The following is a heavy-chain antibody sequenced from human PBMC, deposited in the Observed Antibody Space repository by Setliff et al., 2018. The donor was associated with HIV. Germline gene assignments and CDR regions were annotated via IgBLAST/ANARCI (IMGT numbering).Heavy chain of an antibody. CDR1: GDTFSSYA. V-gene: IGHV1-69*13. Sequence: SVKVSCKASGDTFSSYALSWVRQAPGQGLEWMGGIIPIFATANYAQKFKGRVTITADESMTTAYMELSSLRSEDTAVYYCARSPPAKHHFDYWGQGTPVTVSS. CDR2: IIPIFATA. J-gene: IGHJ4*02. CDR3: ARSPPAKHHFDY.